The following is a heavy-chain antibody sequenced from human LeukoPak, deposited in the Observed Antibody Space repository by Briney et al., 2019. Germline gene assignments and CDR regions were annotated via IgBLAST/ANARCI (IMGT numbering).Heavy chain of an antibody. CDR1: GFTFSSYS. Sequence: PGGSLRLSCAASGFTFSSYSMTWVRQAPGKGLEWVSSISTSSHYIYYADSMKGRFTISRDNAKNSLYLQMNSLRAEDTAVYCSGSYHYFGYWGQGTLVTVSS. V-gene: IGHV3-21*01. D-gene: IGHD3-10*01. CDR2: ISTSSHYI. CDR3: GSYHYFGY. J-gene: IGHJ4*02.